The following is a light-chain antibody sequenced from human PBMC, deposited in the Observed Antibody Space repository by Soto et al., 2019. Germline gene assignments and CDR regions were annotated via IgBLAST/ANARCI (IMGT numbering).Light chain of an antibody. CDR3: HSYDSSLTGVV. CDR2: GNS. V-gene: IGLV1-40*01. CDR1: SSNIGAGYD. J-gene: IGLJ2*01. Sequence: QAVLTQPPSVSGAPGQRVTISCTGSSSNIGAGYDVPWYQQLPGTAPKLLIYGNSNRPSGVPDRFSGSKSGTSASLAITGLQAKDEADYYCHSYDSSLTGVVFGGGTKLTVL.